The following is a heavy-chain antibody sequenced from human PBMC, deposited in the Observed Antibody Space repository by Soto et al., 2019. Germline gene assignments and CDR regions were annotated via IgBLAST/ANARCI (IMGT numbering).Heavy chain of an antibody. J-gene: IGHJ4*02. CDR2: ISGSGGST. D-gene: IGHD4-17*01. Sequence: EVQLLESGGGLVQPGGSLRLSCAASGFTFSSYAMSWVRQAPGKGLEWVSAISGSGGSTYYADSVKGRFTIARDNSKNTLYLQMNSLRAEDTAVYYCAKDPGDPEYYFDYWGQGTLVTVSS. CDR1: GFTFSSYA. V-gene: IGHV3-23*01. CDR3: AKDPGDPEYYFDY.